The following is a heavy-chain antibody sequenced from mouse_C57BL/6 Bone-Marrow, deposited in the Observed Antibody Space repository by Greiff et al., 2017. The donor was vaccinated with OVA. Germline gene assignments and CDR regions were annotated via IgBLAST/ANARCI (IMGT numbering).Heavy chain of an antibody. Sequence: QVQLQQPGAELVKPGASVKLSCKASGYTFTSYWMHWVKQRPGQGLEWIGMIHPNSGSTNYNEKFKSKATLTVDKSSSTAYMQLSSRTSEDSAVYYCANRDNSQGYYFDYWGQGTTLTVSS. CDR3: ANRDNSQGYYFDY. CDR1: GYTFTSYW. D-gene: IGHD1-3*01. V-gene: IGHV1-64*01. J-gene: IGHJ2*01. CDR2: IHPNSGST.